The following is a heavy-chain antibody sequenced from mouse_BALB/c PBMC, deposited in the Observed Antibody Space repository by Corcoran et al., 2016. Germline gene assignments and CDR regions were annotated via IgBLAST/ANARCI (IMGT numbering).Heavy chain of an antibody. V-gene: IGHV1S29*02. J-gene: IGHJ1*01. Sequence: EVQLQQSGPELVKPGASVKISCKASGYTFTDYNMHWVKQSHGKSLEWIGYIYPYNGGTGYNQKFKSKATLTVDNSSSTAYMELRSLTSEDSAVYYCARPLYGSSWYFDVWGAGTTVTVSS. CDR1: GYTFTDYN. CDR2: IYPYNGGT. CDR3: ARPLYGSSWYFDV. D-gene: IGHD1-1*01.